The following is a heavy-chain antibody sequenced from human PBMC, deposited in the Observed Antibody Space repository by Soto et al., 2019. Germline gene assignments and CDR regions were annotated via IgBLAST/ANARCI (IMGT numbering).Heavy chain of an antibody. V-gene: IGHV4-4*07. D-gene: IGHD7-27*01. J-gene: IGHJ3*02. CDR1: GGSLTAYS. CDR2: IDTSGKT. Sequence: WETLSLTCTVSGGSLTAYSWNWIRQPVGKGLEWIGRIDTSGKTNYIPSLKSRLTMSIDRFKNQFSLNLKFVTAADTAVYFCAKDESGAADIWGQGTMVTVSS. CDR3: AKDESGAADI.